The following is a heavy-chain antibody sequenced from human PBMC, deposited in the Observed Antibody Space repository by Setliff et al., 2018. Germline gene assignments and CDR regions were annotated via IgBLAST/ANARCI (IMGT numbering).Heavy chain of an antibody. D-gene: IGHD3-3*01. V-gene: IGHV1-18*01. CDR3: ARDTYIGDFWSGYYIQGQFDP. Sequence: ASVKVSCKASGYTFTSYGISWVRQAPGQGLEWMGWISAYNGNTNYAQKLQGRVTMTTDTSTSTAYMELSSLRSEDTAVYYCARDTYIGDFWSGYYIQGQFDPWGQGTLVTVSS. J-gene: IGHJ5*02. CDR2: ISAYNGNT. CDR1: GYTFTSYG.